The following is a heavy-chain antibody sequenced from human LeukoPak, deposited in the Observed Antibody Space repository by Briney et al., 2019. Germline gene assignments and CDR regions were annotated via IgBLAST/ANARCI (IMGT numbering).Heavy chain of an antibody. CDR1: GYTLTELS. CDR2: FDPEDGET. Sequence: GASVKVSCKVSGYTLTELSMHWVRQAPGKGLEWMGGFDPEDGETIYAQKFQGRVTMTEDTSTDTAYMELSSLRSEDTAMYYCATASPTVADDAFDIWGQGTMVTVSS. V-gene: IGHV1-24*01. D-gene: IGHD6-19*01. CDR3: ATASPTVADDAFDI. J-gene: IGHJ3*02.